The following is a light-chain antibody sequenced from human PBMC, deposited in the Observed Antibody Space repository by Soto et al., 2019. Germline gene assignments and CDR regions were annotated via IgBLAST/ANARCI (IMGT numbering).Light chain of an antibody. J-gene: IGLJ1*01. V-gene: IGLV2-11*01. CDR3: CAYADTFYV. CDR1: SSDVGSYKD. Sequence: QSALTQPRSVSGSPGQSVTISCTGTSSDVGSYKDVSWYQHHSGKVPKLMIYDVSERPSGVPDRFSGSKSGNTASLTISGLQAEDEAIYYCCAYADTFYVFGTGTKLTVL. CDR2: DVS.